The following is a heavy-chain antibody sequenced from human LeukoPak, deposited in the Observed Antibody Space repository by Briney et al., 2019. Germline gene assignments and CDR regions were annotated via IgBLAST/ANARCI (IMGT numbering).Heavy chain of an antibody. CDR1: GGSISSGGYY. V-gene: IGHV4-30-2*01. CDR3: ARDKGDSSGYWQDY. CDR2: IYHSGST. D-gene: IGHD3-22*01. Sequence: SSETLSLTCTVSGGSISSGGYYWSWIRQPPGKGLEWIGYIYHSGSTYYNPSLKSRVTISVDRSKNQFSLKLSSVTAADTAVYYCARDKGDSSGYWQDYWGQGTLVTVSS. J-gene: IGHJ4*02.